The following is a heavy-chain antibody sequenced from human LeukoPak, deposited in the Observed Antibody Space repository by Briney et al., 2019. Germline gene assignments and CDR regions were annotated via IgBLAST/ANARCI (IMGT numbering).Heavy chain of an antibody. J-gene: IGHJ6*03. D-gene: IGHD2-2*01. V-gene: IGHV3-11*04. CDR2: ISSSGSTI. CDR1: GFTFSDYY. Sequence: GGSLRLSCAASGFTFSDYYMSWIRQAPGKGLEWVSYISSSGSTIYYADSVKGRFTISRDNAKNSLCLQMNSLRAEDTAVYYCARTLGYCSSTSCYQWDYYYYMDVWGKGTTVTVSS. CDR3: ARTLGYCSSTSCYQWDYYYYMDV.